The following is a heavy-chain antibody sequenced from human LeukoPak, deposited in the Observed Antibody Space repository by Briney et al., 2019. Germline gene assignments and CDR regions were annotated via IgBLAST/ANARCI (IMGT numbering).Heavy chain of an antibody. J-gene: IGHJ4*02. V-gene: IGHV5-51*01. CDR2: IYPADSTI. CDR3: ARLFTGGLNFDY. CDR1: GYSFMHYK. Sequence: GESLKISCEAFGYSFMHYKIVWVRQTPGKGLEWMGIIYPADSTIKYNPSFQGQVTISADKSISTAYLQWSSLKASDTAMYYCARLFTGGLNFDYWGQGTLVTVSS. D-gene: IGHD3-16*01.